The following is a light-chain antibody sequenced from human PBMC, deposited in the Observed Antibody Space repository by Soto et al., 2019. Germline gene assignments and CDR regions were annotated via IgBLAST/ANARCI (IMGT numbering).Light chain of an antibody. CDR1: QSVTNSF. CDR2: GIS. J-gene: IGKJ2*01. V-gene: IGKV3-20*01. CDR3: QQYSTLPNT. Sequence: NVLTQSPGTLSLSPGERATLSCRASQSVTNSFFAWYQQKPGQSPRLLIYGISSRATGIPDRFSGSGSGTDFTLTISGLEPEDFVVYFCQQYSTLPNTFGQGTKLEVK.